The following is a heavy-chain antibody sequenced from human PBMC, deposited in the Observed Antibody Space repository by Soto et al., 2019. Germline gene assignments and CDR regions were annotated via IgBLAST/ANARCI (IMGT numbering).Heavy chain of an antibody. CDR1: GGTFSSYA. J-gene: IGHJ6*03. CDR2: IIPIFGTA. Sequence: ASVKVSCKASGGTFSSYAISWVRQAPGQGLEWMGGIIPIFGTANYAQKFQGRVTITADKSTSTAYMELSSLRSEDTAVYYCARSTYYYDSSGYNQDYYYYYMDVWGKGTTVTVSS. CDR3: ARSTYYYDSSGYNQDYYYYYMDV. V-gene: IGHV1-69*06. D-gene: IGHD3-22*01.